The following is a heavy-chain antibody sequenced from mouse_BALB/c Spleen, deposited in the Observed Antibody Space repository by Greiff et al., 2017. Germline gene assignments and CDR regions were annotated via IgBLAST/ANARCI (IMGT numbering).Heavy chain of an antibody. Sequence: QVQLQQSGAELVRPGTSVKISCKASGYTFTNYWLGWVKQRPGHGLEWIGDIYPGGGYTNYNEKFKGKATLTADTSSSTAYMQLSSLTSEDSAVYFCAKEAVRRRGWFAYWGQGTLVTVSA. CDR2: IYPGGGYT. D-gene: IGHD2-14*01. CDR1: GYTFTNYW. J-gene: IGHJ3*01. CDR3: AKEAVRRRGWFAY. V-gene: IGHV1-63*02.